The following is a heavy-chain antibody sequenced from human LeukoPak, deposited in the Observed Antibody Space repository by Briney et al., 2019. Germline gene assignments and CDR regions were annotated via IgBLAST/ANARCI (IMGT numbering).Heavy chain of an antibody. CDR2: INSDGSWT. D-gene: IGHD2/OR15-2a*01. CDR3: VSFYETY. Sequence: GGSLRLSCAASGFTFSSFSMIWVRQAPGKGLVWVSHINSDGSWTSYADSVKGRFTISKDNAKNTVYLQMNNLRAEDTAVYYCVSFYETYWGRGTLVTVSS. J-gene: IGHJ4*02. V-gene: IGHV3-74*01. CDR1: GFTFSSFS.